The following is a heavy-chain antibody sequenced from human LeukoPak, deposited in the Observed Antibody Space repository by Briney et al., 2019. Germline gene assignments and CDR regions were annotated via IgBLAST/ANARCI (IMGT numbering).Heavy chain of an antibody. J-gene: IGHJ6*02. CDR3: ARGRGSYAYFDGMDV. Sequence: GASLKVSCKASGYTFTSYDINSVRPATGQGLEWMGWMNPNSGNTGYVQKFQGRVTMTRNTSISTAYMELSSLRSEDTAVYYCARGRGSYAYFDGMDVWGQGTTVTVSS. CDR1: GYTFTSYD. D-gene: IGHD5-18*01. V-gene: IGHV1-8*01. CDR2: MNPNSGNT.